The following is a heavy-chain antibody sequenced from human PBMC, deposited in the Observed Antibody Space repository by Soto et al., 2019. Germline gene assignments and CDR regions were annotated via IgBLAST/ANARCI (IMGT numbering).Heavy chain of an antibody. CDR2: ISANGGIT. D-gene: IGHD2-15*01. CDR1: GFTFSKYA. V-gene: IGHV3-23*01. Sequence: EVHLLESGGGLVKPGGSLRLSCAASGFTFSKYAMSWVRLAPGKGLEWVSSISANGGITDYADSVKGRLTISRDNFQNILSLQMDSLRGDDTALYFCAKDKYTDSVRKVWFFDYWGRGTLVTVSS. CDR3: AKDKYTDSVRKVWFFDY. J-gene: IGHJ2*01.